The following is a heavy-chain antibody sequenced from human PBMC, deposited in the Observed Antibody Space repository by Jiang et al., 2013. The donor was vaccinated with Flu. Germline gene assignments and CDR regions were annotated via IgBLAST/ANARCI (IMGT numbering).Heavy chain of an antibody. J-gene: IGHJ6*02. V-gene: IGHV1-69*01. CDR2: IIPIFGTT. CDR3: ARDWPGYCSGGSCFYYSGMDV. CDR1: GGTFSDYA. D-gene: IGHD2-15*01. Sequence: GAEVKKPGSSVKVSCKASGGTFSDYAISWVRQAPGQGLEWMGGIIPIFGTTNNAQKFQGRVTITADESTSTAYMELNSLTSEDTAVYYCARDWPGYCSGGSCFYYSGMDVWGQGTTVSVSS.